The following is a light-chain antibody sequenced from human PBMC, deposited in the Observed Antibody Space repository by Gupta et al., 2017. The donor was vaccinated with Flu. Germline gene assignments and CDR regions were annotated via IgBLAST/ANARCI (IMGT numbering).Light chain of an antibody. Sequence: LVMTQSAATLTVSPGESATLSCRASQRVSSNLAWYQQKPGQAPKLLIYGASTRATGIPARFSGSGSGTEFTLTISSLQSEDFAVYYCQQYNNWPYTFGRGTKLEIK. CDR2: GAS. CDR3: QQYNNWPYT. J-gene: IGKJ2*01. CDR1: QRVSSN. V-gene: IGKV3-15*01.